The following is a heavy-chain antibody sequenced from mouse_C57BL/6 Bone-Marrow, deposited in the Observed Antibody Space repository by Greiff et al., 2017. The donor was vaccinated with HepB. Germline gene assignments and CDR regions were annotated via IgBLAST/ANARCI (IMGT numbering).Heavy chain of an antibody. D-gene: IGHD1-1*01. CDR3: ARRYYGSS. J-gene: IGHJ3*01. CDR1: GFTFSSYG. Sequence: EVKLMESGGDLVKPGGSLKLSCAASGFTFSSYGMSWVRQTPDKRLEWVATISSGGSYTYYPDSVKERFTISRDNAKNTLYLQMSSRKSEDTAMYYCARRYYGSSWGQGTLVTVSA. CDR2: ISSGGSYT. V-gene: IGHV5-6*02.